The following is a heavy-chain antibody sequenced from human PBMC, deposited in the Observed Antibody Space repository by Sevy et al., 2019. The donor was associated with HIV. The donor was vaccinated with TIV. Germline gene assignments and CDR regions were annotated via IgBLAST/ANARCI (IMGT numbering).Heavy chain of an antibody. CDR2: ISSSGSTI. D-gene: IGHD6-13*01. CDR3: ARDHVEEAAAVYYGMDV. Sequence: GGSLRLSCGASGFTFSSYEMNWVRQAPGKGLEWVSYISSSGSTIYYADSVKGRFTISRDNAKNSLYLQMNSLRAEDTAVYYCARDHVEEAAAVYYGMDVWGQGTTVTVSS. V-gene: IGHV3-48*03. J-gene: IGHJ6*02. CDR1: GFTFSSYE.